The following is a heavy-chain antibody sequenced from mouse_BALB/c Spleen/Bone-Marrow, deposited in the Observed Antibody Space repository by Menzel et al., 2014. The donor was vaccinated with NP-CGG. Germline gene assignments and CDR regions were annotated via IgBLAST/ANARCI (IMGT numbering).Heavy chain of an antibody. Sequence: QVQLQQPGPGLVAPSQSLSITCTVSGFSLTGYGVSWVRQPPGKGLEWLGMIWGDGSTDYNSALKSRLNISKDNSKSQVFLKMSSLQTDDTARYYCARFYYFLDYWGQGTTLTVSS. CDR2: IWGDGST. J-gene: IGHJ2*01. D-gene: IGHD1-1*01. CDR3: ARFYYFLDY. V-gene: IGHV2-6-7*01. CDR1: GFSLTGYG.